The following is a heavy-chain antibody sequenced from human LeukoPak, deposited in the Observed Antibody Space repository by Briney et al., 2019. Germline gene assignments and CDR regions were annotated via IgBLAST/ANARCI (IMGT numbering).Heavy chain of an antibody. V-gene: IGHV3-21*01. CDR1: GFTFSTYN. D-gene: IGHD1-26*01. CDR3: ARVGIVGATGGFDY. Sequence: GGSLRLPCAASGFTFSTYNINWVRQAPGKGLEWVSSISGTSTYIYYADSAKGRFTISRDNAKNSLFLQMNSLRAEDTAVYYCARVGIVGATGGFDYWGQGTLVTVSS. CDR2: ISGTSTYI. J-gene: IGHJ4*02.